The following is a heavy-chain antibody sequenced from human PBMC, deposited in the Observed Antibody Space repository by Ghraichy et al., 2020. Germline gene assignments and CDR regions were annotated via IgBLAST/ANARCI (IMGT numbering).Heavy chain of an antibody. J-gene: IGHJ4*02. V-gene: IGHV4-59*01. CDR1: GGSISSYY. CDR2: IYYSGST. D-gene: IGHD3-22*01. Sequence: SETLSLTCTVSGGSISSYYWSWIRQPPGKGLEWIGYIYYSGSTNYNPSLKSRVTISVDTSKNQFSLKLSSVTAADTAVYYCARTRISVDSSGYFDYWGQGTLVTVSS. CDR3: ARTRISVDSSGYFDY.